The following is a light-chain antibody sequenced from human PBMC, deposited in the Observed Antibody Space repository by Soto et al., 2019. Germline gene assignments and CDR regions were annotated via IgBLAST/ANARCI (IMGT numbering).Light chain of an antibody. J-gene: IGKJ1*01. Sequence: PGERVTLSCRASQSVSSTYLTWYQQKPGQAPRLLIYGASTRATDIPARFSGSGSGTEFTLTISSLQPDDFATYYCQQFSTSPWTFGQGTKVDIK. CDR1: QSVSSTY. V-gene: IGKV3D-7*01. CDR3: QQFSTSPWT. CDR2: GAS.